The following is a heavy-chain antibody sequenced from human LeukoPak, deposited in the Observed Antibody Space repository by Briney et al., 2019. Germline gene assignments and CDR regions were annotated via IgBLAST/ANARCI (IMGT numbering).Heavy chain of an antibody. Sequence: GGSLRLSCAASGFTFSSSTMNWVRQAPGKGLEWVSSISTSSGYIYYADSVKGRFTISRDNAKDSLYLQMNSLRAEDTAVYYCARLDNSYGSDPFDVWGQGTMVTVSS. CDR2: ISTSSGYI. J-gene: IGHJ3*01. CDR1: GFTFSSST. CDR3: ARLDNSYGSDPFDV. D-gene: IGHD5-18*01. V-gene: IGHV3-21*01.